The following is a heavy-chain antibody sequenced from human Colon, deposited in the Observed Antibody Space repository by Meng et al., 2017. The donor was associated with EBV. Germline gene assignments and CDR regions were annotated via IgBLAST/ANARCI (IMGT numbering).Heavy chain of an antibody. CDR2: ISTNTGNP. V-gene: IGHV7-4-1*02. D-gene: IGHD6-19*01. J-gene: IGHJ4*02. Sequence: QWPLVQSGVELKKPGASMNVSCKASGYTFTRYPMNWVRQAPGQGLEWMGWISTNTGNPTYAQGFTGRFVFSVDTSVSTAYLQISSLKAEDTAVYYCGTLKYTSGFYGPAYWGQGALVTVSS. CDR3: GTLKYTSGFYGPAY. CDR1: GYTFTRYP.